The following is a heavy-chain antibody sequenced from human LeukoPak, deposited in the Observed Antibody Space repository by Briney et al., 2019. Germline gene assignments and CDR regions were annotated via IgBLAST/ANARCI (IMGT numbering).Heavy chain of an antibody. J-gene: IGHJ4*02. CDR2: IWYDGSNK. CDR1: GFTFSSYG. D-gene: IGHD1-26*01. CDR3: ARAPTSYYYFDY. Sequence: GGSLRLSCAASGFTFSSYGMHWVRQAPGKGLEWVAVIWYDGSNKYYADSVKGRFTISRDNSKNTLYLQMNSLRAEDTAVYYCARAPTSYYYFDYWGQGTLVTVLS. V-gene: IGHV3-33*01.